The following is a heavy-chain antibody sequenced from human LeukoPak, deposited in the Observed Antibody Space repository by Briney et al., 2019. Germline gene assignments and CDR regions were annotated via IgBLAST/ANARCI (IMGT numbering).Heavy chain of an antibody. J-gene: IGHJ5*01. CDR2: ISASGGTT. V-gene: IGHV3-23*01. Sequence: GGSLRLSCAASGFTFNNYAMSWVRQAPGKGLEWVSAISASGGTTYYADSVKGRFTISRDNSENTLFLQMNSLRAEDTAAYYCAKEPREYCSSTSCPNWFDSWGQGTLVTVSS. CDR1: GFTFNNYA. D-gene: IGHD2-2*01. CDR3: AKEPREYCSSTSCPNWFDS.